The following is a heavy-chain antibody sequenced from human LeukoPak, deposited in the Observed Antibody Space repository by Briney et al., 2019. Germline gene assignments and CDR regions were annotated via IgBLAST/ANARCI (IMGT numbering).Heavy chain of an antibody. D-gene: IGHD1-1*01. CDR2: INREETTV. Sequence: GGSLRLSCAASGFIFSKYWMHWVRQAPGKGLVWVSRINREETTVNYADSVRGRFTISRDNARNTLYLQMDSLRVEDVAVYYCVRGGLEPFDYWGQGTLVSVSS. CDR1: GFIFSKYW. CDR3: VRGGLEPFDY. J-gene: IGHJ4*02. V-gene: IGHV3-74*01.